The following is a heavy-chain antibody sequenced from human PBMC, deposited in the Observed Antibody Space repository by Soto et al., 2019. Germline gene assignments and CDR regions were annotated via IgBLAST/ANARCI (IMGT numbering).Heavy chain of an antibody. CDR2: IYTGGGT. Sequence: GSLRLSCAASGFTFSDYYMSWVRQAPGKGLEWVSVIYTGGGTYYADSVKGRFTISRDNSKNTLYLQMNSLRAEDTAVYYCARGGSRAFDIWGQGTLVTVSS. J-gene: IGHJ3*02. V-gene: IGHV3-66*01. CDR3: ARGGSRAFDI. CDR1: GFTFSDYY.